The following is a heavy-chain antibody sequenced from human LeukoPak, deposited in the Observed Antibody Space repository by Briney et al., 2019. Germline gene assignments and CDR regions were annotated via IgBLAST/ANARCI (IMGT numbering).Heavy chain of an antibody. Sequence: ASVKVSCKASGYTFTSYYMHWVRQAPGQGLEWMGIINPSGGSTNYAQKFQGRVTITADESTSTAYMELSSLRSEDTAVYYCASQIVATGGNWFDPWGQGTLVTVSS. CDR1: GYTFTSYY. CDR2: INPSGGST. CDR3: ASQIVATGGNWFDP. D-gene: IGHD5-12*01. V-gene: IGHV1-46*01. J-gene: IGHJ5*02.